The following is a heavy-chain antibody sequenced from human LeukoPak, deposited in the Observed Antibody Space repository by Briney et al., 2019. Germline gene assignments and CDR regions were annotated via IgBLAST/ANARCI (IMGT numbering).Heavy chain of an antibody. CDR1: GYTFTSYD. V-gene: IGHV1-8*01. CDR3: ARVLAGVVVPTVAVDY. CDR2: MNPNSGNT. J-gene: IGHJ4*02. D-gene: IGHD2-15*01. Sequence: ASVKVSCKASGYTFTSYDINWVRQATGQGLEWMGWMNPNSGNTGYAQKFQGRVTITRNTSISTAYMELSSLRSEDTAVYYYARVLAGVVVPTVAVDYWGQGTLVTVSS.